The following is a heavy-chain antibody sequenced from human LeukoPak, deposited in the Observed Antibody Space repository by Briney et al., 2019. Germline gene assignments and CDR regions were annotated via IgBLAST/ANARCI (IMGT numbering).Heavy chain of an antibody. D-gene: IGHD2-21*02. V-gene: IGHV4-59*11. J-gene: IGHJ4*01. Sequence: SETLSLTCTASGDSISSQYWSWIRQPPGKGLEWIGKIYYSGTTNYNPSLKSGVTISVDTSKNQFSFSLKLSSVTAADTAVYYCARVGLAYCGGDCYTRFFDYWGHGTLVTVSS. CDR1: GDSISSQY. CDR2: IYYSGTT. CDR3: ARVGLAYCGGDCYTRFFDY.